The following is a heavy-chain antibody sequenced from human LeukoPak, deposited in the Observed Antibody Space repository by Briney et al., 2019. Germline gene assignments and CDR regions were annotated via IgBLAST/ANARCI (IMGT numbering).Heavy chain of an antibody. CDR3: ARPPAPGSPDY. CDR1: GYSFTNYW. CDR2: IYPGDSDT. D-gene: IGHD2-2*01. J-gene: IGHJ4*02. V-gene: IGHV5-51*01. Sequence: GESLMISCKGSGYSFTNYWIGWVRQMPGKGLEWMGIIYPGDSDTRYSPSFEGQVTISADKSISTAYLQWSSLKASDTAMYYCARPPAPGSPDYWGQGTLVTVSS.